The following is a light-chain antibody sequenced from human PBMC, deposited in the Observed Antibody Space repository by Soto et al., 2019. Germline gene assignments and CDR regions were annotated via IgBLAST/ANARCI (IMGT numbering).Light chain of an antibody. CDR2: GTS. J-gene: IGKJ1*01. Sequence: EMVLTQSPGTLSLSPGERATLSCRASQSVSSSYLAWYQQKPGQAPRLLIYGTSSRATAIPDRFSGSGAGTDFTLTISRLEPEDFAVYYCHQYGSSSWTFGQGTKVEIK. CDR1: QSVSSSY. V-gene: IGKV3-20*01. CDR3: HQYGSSSWT.